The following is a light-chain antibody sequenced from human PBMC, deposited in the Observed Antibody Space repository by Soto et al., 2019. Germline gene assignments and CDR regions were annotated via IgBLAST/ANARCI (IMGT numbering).Light chain of an antibody. CDR2: KAS. CDR1: QSISNS. V-gene: IGKV1-5*03. Sequence: DIQMTQSTSTLSASVGDRVTITCRASQSISNSLAWYQQKPGKAPNLLIYKASSLESGVPSRFSGSGSGTEFTLTISSLQPDDFATYYCRQYVSYPVTFGGGTKVEMK. CDR3: RQYVSYPVT. J-gene: IGKJ4*01.